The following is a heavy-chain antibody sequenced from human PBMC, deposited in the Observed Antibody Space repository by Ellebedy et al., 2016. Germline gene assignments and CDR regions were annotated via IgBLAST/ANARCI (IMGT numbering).Heavy chain of an antibody. J-gene: IGHJ4*02. CDR3: AKSHNSSWFGVDY. V-gene: IGHV3-23*01. CDR1: GFTFSSYA. D-gene: IGHD6-13*01. Sequence: GGSLRLXXAASGFTFSSYAMSWVRQAPGKGLEWVSAISGSGGSTYYADSVKGRFTISRDNSKNTLYLQMNSLRAEDTAVFYCAKSHNSSWFGVDYWGQGTLVTVSS. CDR2: ISGSGGST.